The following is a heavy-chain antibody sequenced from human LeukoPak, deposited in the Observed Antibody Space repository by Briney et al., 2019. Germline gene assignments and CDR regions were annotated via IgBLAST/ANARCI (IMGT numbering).Heavy chain of an antibody. CDR3: ARRSYDSTGYCDY. CDR1: GFTFSSYW. V-gene: IGHV3-74*01. CDR2: INSDGSTT. J-gene: IGHJ4*02. D-gene: IGHD3-22*01. Sequence: GGSLRLSCAASGFTFSSYWMHWVHQAPGKGPVWVARINSDGSTTTYADSVKGRFTISRDNAKNTLYLQMNSLRAEDTAVYYCARRSYDSTGYCDYWGQGTLVTVSS.